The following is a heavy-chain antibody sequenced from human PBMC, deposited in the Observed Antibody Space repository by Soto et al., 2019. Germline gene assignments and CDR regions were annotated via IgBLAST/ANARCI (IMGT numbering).Heavy chain of an antibody. J-gene: IGHJ3*02. Sequence: GGSLRLSCAASGFTFSSYAMSWVRQAPGKGLEWVSAISGSGGSTYYADSVKGRFTISRDNSKNTLYLQMNTLRAEDTAVYYCAKDHQLGIRAFDIWGQGTMGTVSS. D-gene: IGHD3-16*01. CDR2: ISGSGGST. CDR3: AKDHQLGIRAFDI. V-gene: IGHV3-23*01. CDR1: GFTFSSYA.